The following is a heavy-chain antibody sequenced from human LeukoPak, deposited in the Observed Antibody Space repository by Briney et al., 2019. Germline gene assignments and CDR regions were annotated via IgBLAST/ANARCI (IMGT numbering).Heavy chain of an antibody. CDR3: VSFYETY. J-gene: IGHJ4*02. CDR2: ITASGTAM. CDR1: GFTFSSYS. Sequence: GGSLRLSCAASGFTFSSYSMNWVRQAPGKGLEWVSHITASGTAMFYADSVKGRFTISKDNAKNTVYLQMNNLRAEDTAVYYCVSFYETYWGRGTLVTVSS. D-gene: IGHD2-2*01. V-gene: IGHV3-48*04.